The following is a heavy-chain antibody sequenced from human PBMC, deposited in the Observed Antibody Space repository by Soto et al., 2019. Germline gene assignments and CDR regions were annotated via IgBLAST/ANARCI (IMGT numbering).Heavy chain of an antibody. CDR2: IYKSATT. CDR3: ARGRYCLTGRCFPNWFDS. CDR1: GDSISSLDYF. Sequence: SETLSLTCSVSGDSISSLDYFWAWIRQPPGQALEYIGYIYKSATTYYNPSFESRVAIPVDTSKSQFSLNVTSVTAADTAVYFCARGRYCLTGRCFPNWFDSWGQGALVTVSS. D-gene: IGHD7-27*01. V-gene: IGHV4-30-4*01. J-gene: IGHJ5*01.